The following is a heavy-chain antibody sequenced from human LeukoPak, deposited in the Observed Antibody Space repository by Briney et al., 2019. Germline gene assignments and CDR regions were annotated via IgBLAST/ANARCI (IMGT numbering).Heavy chain of an antibody. CDR2: ISSSGSTI. CDR3: ARDYYGSGSYYNPSGSYYYYMDV. J-gene: IGHJ6*03. D-gene: IGHD3-10*01. CDR1: GFTFSDYY. V-gene: IGHV3-11*01. Sequence: GGSLRLSCAASGFTFSDYYMSWIRQAPGKGLEWVSYISSSGSTIYYADSVKGRFTISRDNAKNSLYLQMNSLRAEDTAVYYCARDYYGSGSYYNPSGSYYYYMDVWGKGTTDTVSS.